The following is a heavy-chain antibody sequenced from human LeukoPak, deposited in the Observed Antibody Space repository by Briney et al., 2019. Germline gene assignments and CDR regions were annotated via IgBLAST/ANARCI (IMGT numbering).Heavy chain of an antibody. D-gene: IGHD3-3*01. CDR3: ARGLGTIFGVVNDAFDI. J-gene: IGHJ3*02. CDR1: GFTVSSNY. Sequence: GGSLRLSCAAPGFTVSSNYMSWVRQAPGKGLEWVSVIYSGGSTYYADSVKGRFTISRDNSKNTLYLQTNSLRAEDTAVYYCARGLGTIFGVVNDAFDIWGQGTMVTVSS. V-gene: IGHV3-66*02. CDR2: IYSGGST.